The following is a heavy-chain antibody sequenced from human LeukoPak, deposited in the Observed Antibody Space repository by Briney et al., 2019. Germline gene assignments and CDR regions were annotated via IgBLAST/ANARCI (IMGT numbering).Heavy chain of an antibody. D-gene: IGHD3-16*01. CDR1: GVSFSGYY. Sequence: PSETLSLTCAVYGVSFSGYYWSWIRQPPGKGLDWLGEINHSGSTNYNPSLKSRVTISVDTSKNQFSLKLSSVTAADTAVYYCARVLPVWGRDFYYYYYGMDVWGKGTTVTVSS. V-gene: IGHV4-34*01. J-gene: IGHJ6*04. CDR3: ARVLPVWGRDFYYYYYGMDV. CDR2: INHSGST.